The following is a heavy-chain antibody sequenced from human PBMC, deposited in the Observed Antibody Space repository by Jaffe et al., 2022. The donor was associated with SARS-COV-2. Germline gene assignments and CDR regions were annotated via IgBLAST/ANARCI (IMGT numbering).Heavy chain of an antibody. J-gene: IGHJ4*02. CDR1: GFTFSSYA. D-gene: IGHD2-15*01. CDR3: ARRKRDIVVVVAATTFDY. Sequence: EVQLLESGGGLVQPGGSLRLSCAASGFTFSSYAMSWVRQAPGKGLEWVSAISGSGGSTYYADSVKGRFTISRDNSKNTLYLQMNSLRAEDTAVYYCARRKRDIVVVVAATTFDYWGQGTLVTVSS. V-gene: IGHV3-23*01. CDR2: ISGSGGST.